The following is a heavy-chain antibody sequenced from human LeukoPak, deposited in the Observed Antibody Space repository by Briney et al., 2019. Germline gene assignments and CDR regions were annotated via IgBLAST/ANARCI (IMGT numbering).Heavy chain of an antibody. D-gene: IGHD1-26*01. CDR2: FNPNSGDT. CDR1: GYTFTGYY. V-gene: IGHV1-2*02. Sequence: ASVKVSCKASGYTFTGYYIQWVRQAPGQGLEWMGWFNPNSGDTNYAQKFQGRVTMTRDTSISTAYMELSRLRSDDTAVYYCARQPSGSYPYFDYWGQGTLVTVSS. CDR3: ARQPSGSYPYFDY. J-gene: IGHJ4*02.